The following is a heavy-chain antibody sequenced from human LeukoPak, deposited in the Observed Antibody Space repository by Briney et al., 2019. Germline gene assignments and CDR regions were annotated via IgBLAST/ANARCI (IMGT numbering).Heavy chain of an antibody. CDR2: FDPEDGET. CDR1: GYTLTELS. D-gene: IGHD6-19*01. CDR3: ARDSEAVAGLDW. J-gene: IGHJ4*02. Sequence: ASVKVSCKVSGYTLTELSMHWVRQAPGKGLEWMGGFDPEDGETIYAQKFQGRVTMTEDTSTDTAYMELSSLKFEDTAVYYCARDSEAVAGLDWWGQGTLVTVSS. V-gene: IGHV1-24*01.